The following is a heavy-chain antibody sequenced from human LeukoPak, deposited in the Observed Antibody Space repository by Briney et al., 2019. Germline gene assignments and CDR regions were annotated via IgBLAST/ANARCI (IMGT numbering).Heavy chain of an antibody. CDR1: GFTFSSYS. CDR3: ARDPSGYYNEDLDYFDY. V-gene: IGHV3-48*04. Sequence: GGSLRLSCAASGFTFSSYSMNWVRQAPGKGLEWVSYISSSSSSSTIYYADSVKGRFTISRDNAKNSLYLQMNSLRAEDTAVYYCARDPSGYYNEDLDYFDYWGQGTLVTVSS. CDR2: ISSSSSSSTI. D-gene: IGHD3-3*01. J-gene: IGHJ4*02.